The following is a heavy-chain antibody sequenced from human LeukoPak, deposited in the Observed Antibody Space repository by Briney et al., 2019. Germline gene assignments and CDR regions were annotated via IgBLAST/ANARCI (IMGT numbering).Heavy chain of an antibody. CDR3: AKDRSIGTYYTFDQ. J-gene: IGHJ4*02. CDR1: GFIFTTSA. CDR2: ISSGGGST. V-gene: IGHV3-23*01. Sequence: PGGSLRLSCEASGFIFTTSAISWVRQAPGKGLEWVSFISSGGGSTYHSDSVRGRFTISRHNSKNTVYLQMSSLRVEDTAVYYCAKDRSIGTYYTFDQWGQGTLVTVSS. D-gene: IGHD1-26*01.